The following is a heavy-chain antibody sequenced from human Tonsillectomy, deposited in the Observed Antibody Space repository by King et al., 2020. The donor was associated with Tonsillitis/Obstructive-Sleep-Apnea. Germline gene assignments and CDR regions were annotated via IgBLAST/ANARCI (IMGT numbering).Heavy chain of an antibody. CDR3: ARGHHYGVSWYYYYYMDV. D-gene: IGHD4-17*01. CDR1: GFTFSSYW. V-gene: IGHV3-74*01. J-gene: IGHJ6*03. Sequence: VQLVESGGGLVQPGGSLRLSCAASGFTFSSYWMHWVRQAPGKGLVWVSRINSDGSSTSYADSVKGRFTISRDNAKNTLYLQMNSLRAEDTAVYYCARGHHYGVSWYYYYYMDVWGKGTTVTVSS. CDR2: INSDGSST.